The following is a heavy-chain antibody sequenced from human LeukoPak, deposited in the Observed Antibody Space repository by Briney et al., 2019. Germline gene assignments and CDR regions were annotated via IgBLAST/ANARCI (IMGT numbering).Heavy chain of an antibody. D-gene: IGHD2-8*02. CDR2: INPNSGGT. V-gene: IGHV1-2*02. Sequence: ASVKVSCKASGYTFTGYYMHWVRQAPGQGLEWMGWINPNSGGTNYAQKFQGRVTMTRDTSISTAYMELSRLRSDDAAVYYCARGAGGVRLYFDSWGQGTLVTVSS. CDR3: ARGAGGVRLYFDS. J-gene: IGHJ4*02. CDR1: GYTFTGYY.